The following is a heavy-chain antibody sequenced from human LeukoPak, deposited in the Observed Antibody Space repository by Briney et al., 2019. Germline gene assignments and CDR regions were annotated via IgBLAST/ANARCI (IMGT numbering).Heavy chain of an antibody. V-gene: IGHV1-18*01. J-gene: IGHJ6*02. CDR2: ISGYDGST. CDR1: GYTLTTYG. Sequence: ASVKVSCKASGYTLTTYGVSWVRQAPGQGLEWMGWISGYDGSTRYAQQFQGRVTMTKDTSTSTVYMELRRLRSDDTAIYSSASGSITMIRGVVYYYYGLDVWGQGTTVTVSS. CDR3: ASGSITMIRGVVYYYYGLDV. D-gene: IGHD3-10*01.